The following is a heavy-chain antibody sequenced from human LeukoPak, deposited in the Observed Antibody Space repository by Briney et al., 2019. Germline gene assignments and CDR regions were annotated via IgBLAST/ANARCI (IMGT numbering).Heavy chain of an antibody. Sequence: SETLSLTCTVSGGSISSYYWSWIRQPPGKGLEWIGYIYYSGSTNYNPSLKSRVTISVDTSKNQFSLKLSSVTAADTAVYYCARAAYSSSWYPSSDYWGQGTLVTVSS. V-gene: IGHV4-59*08. J-gene: IGHJ4*02. CDR2: IYYSGST. CDR3: ARAAYSSSWYPSSDY. D-gene: IGHD6-13*01. CDR1: GGSISSYY.